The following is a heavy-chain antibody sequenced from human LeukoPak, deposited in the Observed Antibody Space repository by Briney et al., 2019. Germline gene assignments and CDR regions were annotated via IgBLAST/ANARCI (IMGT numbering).Heavy chain of an antibody. CDR2: INPNSGGT. CDR3: ARGLRYFDWLLSFDY. J-gene: IGHJ4*02. CDR1: GYTFTGYY. D-gene: IGHD3-9*01. Sequence: ASVKVSCKASGYTFTGYYMHWVRQAPGQGLEWMGWINPNSGGTNYAQEFQGRVTMTRGTSISTAYMELSRLRSDDTAVYYCARGLRYFDWLLSFDYWGQGTLVTVSS. V-gene: IGHV1-2*02.